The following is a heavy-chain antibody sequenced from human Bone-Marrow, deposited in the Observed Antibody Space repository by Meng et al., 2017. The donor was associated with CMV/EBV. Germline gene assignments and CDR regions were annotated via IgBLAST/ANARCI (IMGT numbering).Heavy chain of an antibody. V-gene: IGHV3-7*01. CDR3: ARICVTGRACYHFDS. CDR1: GFTFSGSA. J-gene: IGHJ4*02. D-gene: IGHD2-2*01. CDR2: IRQDGSEK. Sequence: GESLKISCAASGFTFSGSAMHWVRQAPGKGLEWVANIRQDGSEKHYVDSVKGRFTIPRDNTKNSLYLEMNTLRAEDTAVYPCARICVTGRACYHFDSWGQGALVTVSS.